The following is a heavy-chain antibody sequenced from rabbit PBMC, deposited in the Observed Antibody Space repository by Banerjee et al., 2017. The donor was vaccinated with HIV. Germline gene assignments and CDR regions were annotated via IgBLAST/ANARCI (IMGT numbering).Heavy chain of an antibody. J-gene: IGHJ3*01. Sequence: QSLEESGGDLVKPGASLTLTCTASGFSFSSDYYMCWVRQAPGKGLEWIACIDGGNSDSSYYASWAKGRFTVSKTSSTTVTLQMTSLTAADTATYFCARDLDGVIGWNFGWWGQGTLVTVS. D-gene: IGHD4-1*01. V-gene: IGHV1S40*01. CDR2: IDGGNSDSS. CDR3: ARDLDGVIGWNFGW. CDR1: GFSFSSDYY.